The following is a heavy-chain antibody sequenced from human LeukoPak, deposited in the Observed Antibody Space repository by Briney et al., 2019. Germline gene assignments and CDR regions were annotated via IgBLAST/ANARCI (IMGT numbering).Heavy chain of an antibody. J-gene: IGHJ3*02. Sequence: SQTLSLTCAISGDSVSSNSVAWHWIRQSPSRGLECLGRTYYRSKWYNDYAVSMKSRITTNPDTSKKQFSLQLNSVAPDDSAVYYCARGVTRAFDIWGQGTMVTVSS. CDR1: GDSVSSNSVA. CDR2: TYYRSKWYN. CDR3: ARGVTRAFDI. D-gene: IGHD2-21*02. V-gene: IGHV6-1*01.